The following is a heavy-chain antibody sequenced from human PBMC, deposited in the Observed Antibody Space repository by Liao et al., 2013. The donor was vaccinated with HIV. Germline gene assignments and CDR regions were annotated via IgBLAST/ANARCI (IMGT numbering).Heavy chain of an antibody. CDR1: GGSISIGSYY. D-gene: IGHD3-22*01. J-gene: IGHJ4*02. Sequence: QVQLQESGPGLVKPSQTLSLTCTVSGGSISIGSYYWSWIRQPAGKGLEWIGRIYASGSTNYNPSLKSRVTISVDTSKNQFSLKLSSVTAADTAVYYCARGHYDSSSLDYWAREPWSPSPQ. CDR3: ARGHYDSSSLDY. CDR2: IYASGST. V-gene: IGHV4-61*02.